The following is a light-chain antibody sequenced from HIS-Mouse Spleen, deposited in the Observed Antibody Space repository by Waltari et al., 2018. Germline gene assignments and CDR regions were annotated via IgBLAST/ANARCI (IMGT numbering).Light chain of an antibody. V-gene: IGLV3-10*01. J-gene: IGLJ2*01. Sequence: SFELTQPPSVSVSPGQTARITCSGDALPKKYAYWYQQKSGQAHVLVLYEDSKRPSGIPERLSGSSAGPMATLTISGSQVEDEADYYCYSTDSSGNHRVFGGGTKLTVL. CDR3: YSTDSSGNHRV. CDR1: ALPKKY. CDR2: EDS.